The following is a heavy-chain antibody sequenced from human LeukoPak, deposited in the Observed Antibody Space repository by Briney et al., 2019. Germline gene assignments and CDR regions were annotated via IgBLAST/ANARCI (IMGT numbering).Heavy chain of an antibody. CDR1: GFTFSSYS. CDR2: ISSSSSYI. Sequence: GGSLRLSCAASGFTFSSYSMTWVRQAPGKGLEWVSSISSSSSYIYYADSVKGRFTISRDNAKNSLYLQMNSLRAEDTAVYYCARDGRNVVRGVIISQDFDYWGQGTLVTVSS. J-gene: IGHJ4*02. V-gene: IGHV3-21*01. CDR3: ARDGRNVVRGVIISQDFDY. D-gene: IGHD3-10*01.